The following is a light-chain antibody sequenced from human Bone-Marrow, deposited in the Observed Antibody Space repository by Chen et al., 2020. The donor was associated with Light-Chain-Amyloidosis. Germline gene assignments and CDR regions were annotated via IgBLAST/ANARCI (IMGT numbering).Light chain of an antibody. CDR3: QAWDSSTGV. CDR1: KLGDKY. Sequence: SYELTQPPSVSVSPGQTASITCSGDKLGDKYACWYHQKPGQSPVRVIYQDTKRPSGIPERFSGSNSGNTATLTISGTQAMDEADYYCQAWDSSTGVFGGGTKLTVL. V-gene: IGLV3-1*01. CDR2: QDT. J-gene: IGLJ3*02.